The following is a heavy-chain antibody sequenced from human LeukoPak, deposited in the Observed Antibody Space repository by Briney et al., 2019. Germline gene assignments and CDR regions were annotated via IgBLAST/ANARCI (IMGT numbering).Heavy chain of an antibody. V-gene: IGHV3-23*01. CDR2: ISRGGVIT. J-gene: IGHJ4*02. CDR1: GFTFSDYA. CDR3: VSRAGSPWGPFYD. D-gene: IGHD7-27*01. Sequence: GGSLRLSCAASGFTFSDYAINWVRQAPGKGLEWVSSISRGGVITYYADSVKGRFTISRDNSNNTLYLHMNSLRAEDTAVYYCVSRAGSPWGPFYDWGQGTLVTVSS.